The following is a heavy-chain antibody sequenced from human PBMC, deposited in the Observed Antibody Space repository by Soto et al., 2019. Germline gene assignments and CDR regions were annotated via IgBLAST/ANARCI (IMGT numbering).Heavy chain of an antibody. Sequence: QVQLVQSGAEVKKPGSSVKVSCQASGGIFSSNAISWVRQAPGQGLEWMGGILPIFDTTHYAQKFQGRVTITADEATSTAYMELSSLKSEDTALDYCATGGRGYSSEHRFYFEYCGQGTLVTVSS. J-gene: IGHJ4*02. V-gene: IGHV1-69*01. CDR3: ATGGRGYSSEHRFYFEY. CDR1: GGIFSSNA. CDR2: ILPIFDTT. D-gene: IGHD5-18*01.